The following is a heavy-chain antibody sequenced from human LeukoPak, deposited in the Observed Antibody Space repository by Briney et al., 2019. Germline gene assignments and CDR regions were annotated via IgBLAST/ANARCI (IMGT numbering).Heavy chain of an antibody. CDR3: VKEASAYYDY. Sequence: ETLRLSCSASGFSFSNFPMHWVRQPPRKGLEYVAAISANGDDTYYKHSVKGRFTISRDNYKNTLNLQLSSLKSDDTAVYYCVKEASAYYDYWGQGTLVTVSS. CDR1: GFSFSNFP. J-gene: IGHJ4*02. D-gene: IGHD2-2*01. CDR2: ISANGDDT. V-gene: IGHV3-64D*06.